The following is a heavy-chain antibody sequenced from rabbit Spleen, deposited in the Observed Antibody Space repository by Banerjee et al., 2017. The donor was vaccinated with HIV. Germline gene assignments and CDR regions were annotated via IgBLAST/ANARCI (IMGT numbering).Heavy chain of an antibody. CDR1: GFDFSSDA. V-gene: IGHV1S47*01. J-gene: IGHJ4*01. Sequence: EESGGDLVKPGASLTLTCKVSGFDFSSDAMCWVRQAPGKGPEYIGCIYNGDGSTYYASWGNGRFTVSKTSSTTVTMQMTSLTGADTATYFCARDLAAWNSGSYAINLWGPGTLVTVS. D-gene: IGHD1-1*01. CDR2: IYNGDGST. CDR3: ARDLAAWNSGSYAINL.